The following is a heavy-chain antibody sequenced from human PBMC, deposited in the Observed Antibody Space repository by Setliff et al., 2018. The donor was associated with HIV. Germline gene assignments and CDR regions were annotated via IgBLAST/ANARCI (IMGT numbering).Heavy chain of an antibody. J-gene: IGHJ4*02. CDR1: GDTLSELS. D-gene: IGHD2-15*01. V-gene: IGHV1-24*01. Sequence: ASVKVSCKVSGDTLSELSMHWVRQTLGKGLEWMGGFDPDTDETIYAPRFQDRVTMTEDTSTSTAFMELSSLRSEDTAVYYCAAILAGRVRRHRGFVWGQGTLVTVSS. CDR3: AAILAGRVRRHRGFV. CDR2: FDPDTDET.